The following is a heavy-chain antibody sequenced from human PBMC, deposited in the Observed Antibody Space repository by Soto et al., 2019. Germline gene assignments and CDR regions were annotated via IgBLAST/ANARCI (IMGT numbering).Heavy chain of an antibody. Sequence: QVQLVQSGAEVKKPGSSVKVSCKASGGTFSNDIITWVRQAPGQGLEWMGRIIPLLAITNYAQKFQGRVTITAEKSTSTAYMEMNSLRSEDTAVYYCVRDSPIGSTYSGYDGIDYWGQGTLVTVSS. CDR1: GGTFSNDI. V-gene: IGHV1-69*08. CDR3: VRDSPIGSTYSGYDGIDY. J-gene: IGHJ4*02. D-gene: IGHD5-12*01. CDR2: IIPLLAIT.